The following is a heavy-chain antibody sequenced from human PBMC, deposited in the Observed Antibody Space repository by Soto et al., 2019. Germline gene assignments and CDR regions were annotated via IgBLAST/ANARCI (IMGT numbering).Heavy chain of an antibody. CDR3: VRGLGGRMDD. D-gene: IGHD3-16*01. Sequence: QVQLVQSGAAVKKPGSSVRVSCTASGTIFSSYTISWVRQAPGQGLEWMGRIIPILGETNSAQKFQGRVTLTADKSTNTAYMELSSLRWEDTALYYCVRGLGGRMDDWGQGTTGTVSS. CDR1: GTIFSSYT. V-gene: IGHV1-69*08. J-gene: IGHJ6*02. CDR2: IIPILGET.